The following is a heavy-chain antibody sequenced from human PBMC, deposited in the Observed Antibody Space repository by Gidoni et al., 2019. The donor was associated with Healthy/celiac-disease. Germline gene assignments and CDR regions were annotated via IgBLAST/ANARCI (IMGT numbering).Heavy chain of an antibody. D-gene: IGHD3-10*01. CDR1: GFSLSNARMA. J-gene: IGHJ5*02. CDR3: ARMQWFGEFGTFDP. CDR2: IFSNDEK. Sequence: QVTLKEPGPVLVKPTETLTLTCSVSGFSLSNARMAVSWIRQPPGKALEWLAHIFSNDEKSYSTSLKSRLTISKDTSKSQVVLTMTNMDPVDTATYYCARMQWFGEFGTFDPWGQGTLVTVSS. V-gene: IGHV2-26*01.